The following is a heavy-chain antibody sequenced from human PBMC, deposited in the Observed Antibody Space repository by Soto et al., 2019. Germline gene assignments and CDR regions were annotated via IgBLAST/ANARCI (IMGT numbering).Heavy chain of an antibody. J-gene: IGHJ5*02. V-gene: IGHV4-34*01. CDR2: INHSGST. CDR3: ATRITVFGLLIPPFDP. Sequence: SETLSLTCAVYGGSFSGYYWSWIRQPPGKGLEWIGEINHSGSTNYNPSLKSRVTMSVDTSKNQFSLRLSSVTAADTAIYYCATRITVFGLLIPPFDPWGQGTQVTVSS. CDR1: GGSFSGYY. D-gene: IGHD3-3*01.